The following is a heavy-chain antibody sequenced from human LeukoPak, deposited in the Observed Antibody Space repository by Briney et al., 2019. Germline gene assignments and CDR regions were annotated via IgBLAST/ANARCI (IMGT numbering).Heavy chain of an antibody. CDR3: ARNRWYYDSSGYQPEGFDY. D-gene: IGHD3-22*01. J-gene: IGHJ4*02. V-gene: IGHV4-59*01. CDR1: GGSLSSYY. Sequence: SETLSLTCTVSGGSLSSYYWSWIRPPPGKGLEWIGYIYYSGSTNYYPSLKSRVTISVDTSKNQFSLKLSSVTAADTAVYYCARNRWYYDSSGYQPEGFDYWGQGTLVTVSS. CDR2: IYYSGST.